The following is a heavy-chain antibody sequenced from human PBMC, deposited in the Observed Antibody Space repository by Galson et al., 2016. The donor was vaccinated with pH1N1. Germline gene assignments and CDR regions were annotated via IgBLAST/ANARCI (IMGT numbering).Heavy chain of an antibody. D-gene: IGHD3-16*01. CDR2: MNPNSGNT. Sequence: SVKVSCKASGYTFISYDINWVRQATGQGLEWMGWMNPNSGNTGYAQKFQGRVTMTRNTSVSTAYLELSSLRSEDTAVYYCAREYPRGELGDWFDPWGQGTLVNVSS. CDR1: GYTFISYD. CDR3: AREYPRGELGDWFDP. V-gene: IGHV1-8*02. J-gene: IGHJ5*02.